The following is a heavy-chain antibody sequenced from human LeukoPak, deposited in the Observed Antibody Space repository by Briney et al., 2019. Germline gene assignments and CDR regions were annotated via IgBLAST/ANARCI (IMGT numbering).Heavy chain of an antibody. J-gene: IGHJ4*02. D-gene: IGHD5-12*01. CDR2: INPNNDDT. Sequence: GASVKVSCKASGYTFTDHYTHWLRQAPGQGLEWMGWINPNNDDTKYAQKFQGWVPMTKDTSINTAYMELRRLTSDDTAVYFCARVPGGLSYFFDRWGQGTLVTVS. CDR1: GYTFTDHY. CDR3: ARVPGGLSYFFDR. V-gene: IGHV1-2*04.